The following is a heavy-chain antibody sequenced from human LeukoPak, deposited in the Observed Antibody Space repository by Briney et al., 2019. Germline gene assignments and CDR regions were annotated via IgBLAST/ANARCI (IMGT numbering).Heavy chain of an antibody. Sequence: GGSLRLSCAASGFTFSSYSMNWVRQAPGKGLEWVAVIWYDGSNKYYADSAKGRFTISRDNSKNTLYLQMNSLRAEDTAVYYCARDDSSGYYYSDYWGQGTLVTVSS. V-gene: IGHV3-33*08. CDR1: GFTFSSYS. CDR3: ARDDSSGYYYSDY. D-gene: IGHD3-22*01. J-gene: IGHJ4*02. CDR2: IWYDGSNK.